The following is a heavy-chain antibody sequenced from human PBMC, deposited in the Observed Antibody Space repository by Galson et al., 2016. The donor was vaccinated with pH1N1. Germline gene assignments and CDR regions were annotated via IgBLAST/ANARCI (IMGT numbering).Heavy chain of an antibody. J-gene: IGHJ4*02. Sequence: SLRLSCAVSGFTFKNYAMSWVRQAPGKGPEWVSGIGNSGTSTYYADSVKGRFTISRDNSKNTVSLQMNGLRAEDTAVYYCAKYKGAVAGTLRLFDYWGQGTLVTVSS. CDR3: AKYKGAVAGTLRLFDY. CDR1: GFTFKNYA. CDR2: IGNSGTST. D-gene: IGHD6-19*01. V-gene: IGHV3-23*05.